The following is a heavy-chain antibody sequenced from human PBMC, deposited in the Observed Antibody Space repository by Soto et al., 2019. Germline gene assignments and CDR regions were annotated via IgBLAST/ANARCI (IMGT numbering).Heavy chain of an antibody. CDR3: AKTYYDILTGYYLTDY. CDR1: GGSISSSNW. Sequence: SETLSLTCTVSGGSISSSNWWSWVRQPPGKGLEWIGEIYHSGSTNYNPSLKSRVTISVDKSKNQFSLKLSSVTAADTAVYYCAKTYYDILTGYYLTDYWGQGTLVTVSS. D-gene: IGHD3-9*01. CDR2: IYHSGST. V-gene: IGHV4-4*02. J-gene: IGHJ4*02.